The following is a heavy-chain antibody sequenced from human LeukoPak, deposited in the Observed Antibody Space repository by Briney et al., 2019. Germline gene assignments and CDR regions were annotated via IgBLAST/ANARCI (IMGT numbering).Heavy chain of an antibody. CDR2: ISSTSGYI. J-gene: IGHJ4*02. CDR1: GFTFSSYS. D-gene: IGHD3-10*01. CDR3: ARSMVRGAPDY. Sequence: PGGSLRLSCAASGFTFSSYSMNWVRQAPGKGLEWVSSISSTSGYIYYAGSVKGRFTISRDNAKNSLYLQMNSPRAEDTAVYYCARSMVRGAPDYWGQGTLVTVSS. V-gene: IGHV3-21*01.